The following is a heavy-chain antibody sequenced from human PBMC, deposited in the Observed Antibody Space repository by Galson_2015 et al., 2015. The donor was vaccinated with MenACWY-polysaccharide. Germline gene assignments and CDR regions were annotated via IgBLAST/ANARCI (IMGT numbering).Heavy chain of an antibody. V-gene: IGHV3-30*18. CDR2: ISNDGNVK. D-gene: IGHD4-17*01. CDR3: AKDYYGDYG. J-gene: IGHJ6*01. CDR1: GFTFSNYG. Sequence: SLRLSCAASGFTFSNYGMHWVRQAPGKGLEWVAVISNDGNVKYYADFVKGRFTISRDNSKNTLYLQMNNLRAEDTAMYYCAKDYYGDYG.